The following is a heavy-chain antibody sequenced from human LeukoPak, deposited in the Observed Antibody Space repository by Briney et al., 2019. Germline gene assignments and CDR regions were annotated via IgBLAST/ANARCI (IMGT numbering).Heavy chain of an antibody. V-gene: IGHV3-30*19. CDR3: ARGLRGYGPTDYGMDV. CDR1: GFTFNNYG. Sequence: GGSLRLSCAASGFTFNNYGMHWVRQAPGRGLEWVAVISYDGSNKYYADSVKGRFTISRDNSKNTLYLQINSLRAEDTAVYYCARGLRGYGPTDYGMDVWGQGTTVTVSS. J-gene: IGHJ6*02. CDR2: ISYDGSNK. D-gene: IGHD5-18*01.